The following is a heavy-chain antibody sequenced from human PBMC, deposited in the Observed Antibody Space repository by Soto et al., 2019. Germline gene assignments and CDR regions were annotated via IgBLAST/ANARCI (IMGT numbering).Heavy chain of an antibody. Sequence: EVQLVESGGGLVQTGGSLRLSCAASGFTVSSNYMSWVRQAPGKGLEWVSVIYSGGSTYYADSVKGRFTISRDNSKNTLYLQMNSLRAEDTAVYYCARRFLEWLPPPGGYYYYYYMDVWGKGTTVTVSS. CDR1: GFTVSSNY. J-gene: IGHJ6*03. CDR3: ARRFLEWLPPPGGYYYYYYMDV. D-gene: IGHD3-3*01. CDR2: IYSGGST. V-gene: IGHV3-66*04.